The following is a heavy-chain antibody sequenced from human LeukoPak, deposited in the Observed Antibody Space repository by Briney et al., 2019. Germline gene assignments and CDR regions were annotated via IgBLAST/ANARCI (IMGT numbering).Heavy chain of an antibody. CDR3: ARTDRQYSGGTEDY. J-gene: IGHJ4*02. V-gene: IGHV3-30*02. Sequence: GGSLRLSCAASGFTFSSFGMHWVRQAPGKGLEWVAFIRYDGSNEYYADSVEGRFTISRDNSKNTLYLQMNSLRAEDTAVYYCARTDRQYSGGTEDYWGQGTLVTVSS. D-gene: IGHD5-12*01. CDR2: IRYDGSNE. CDR1: GFTFSSFG.